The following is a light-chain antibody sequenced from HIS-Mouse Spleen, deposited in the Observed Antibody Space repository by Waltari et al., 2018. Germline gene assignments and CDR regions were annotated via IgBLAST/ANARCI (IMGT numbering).Light chain of an antibody. V-gene: IGLV3-10*01. CDR3: YSTDSSGNHRV. CDR2: EDS. Sequence: SYELTQPPSVSVSPGQTARITCPGDALPNNYAYWYQQKSGQAPVLVIYEDSKRPSGIPEGFSGSSSGTMATLTISGAQVEDEADYYCYSTDSSGNHRVFGGGTKLTVL. J-gene: IGLJ2*01. CDR1: ALPNNY.